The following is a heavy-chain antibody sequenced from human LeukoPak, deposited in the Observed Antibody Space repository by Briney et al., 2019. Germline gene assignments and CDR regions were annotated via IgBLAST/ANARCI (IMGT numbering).Heavy chain of an antibody. J-gene: IGHJ4*02. D-gene: IGHD3-22*01. CDR3: ARLTESFVVVIVDYLDY. Sequence: GESLKISCKGSGYSFTSYWIGWVRQMPGKGLEWMGIIYPGDSDTRYSPSFQGQVTISADKSISTAYLQWSSLKASDTAMYYCARLTESFVVVIVDYLDYWGQGTLVTVSS. CDR1: GYSFTSYW. CDR2: IYPGDSDT. V-gene: IGHV5-51*01.